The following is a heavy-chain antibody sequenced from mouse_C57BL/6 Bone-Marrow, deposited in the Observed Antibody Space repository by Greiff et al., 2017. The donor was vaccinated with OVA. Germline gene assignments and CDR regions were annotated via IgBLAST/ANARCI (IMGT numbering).Heavy chain of an antibody. CDR2: IYPGSGST. Sequence: VQLQQPGAELVKPGASVKMSCKASGYTFTSYWITWVKQRPGQGLEWIGDIYPGSGSTNYNEKFKSKATLTVDKSSSTAYMQLSSLTSEYSAFYYCARSPLWYYAMDYWGQGTSVTVSS. D-gene: IGHD1-1*02. V-gene: IGHV1-55*01. CDR1: GYTFTSYW. CDR3: ARSPLWYYAMDY. J-gene: IGHJ4*01.